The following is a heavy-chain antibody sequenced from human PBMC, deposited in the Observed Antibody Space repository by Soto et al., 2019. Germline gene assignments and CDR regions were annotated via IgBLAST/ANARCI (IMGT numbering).Heavy chain of an antibody. Sequence: GASVKVSCKSSGYTFTSCGISWVRRAPGQGLEWMGWISAYNGNTNYAQKLQGRVTMTTDTSTSTAYMELRSLRSDDTAVYYCAVLLAGAAGTDYWFDPWGQGTLVTVSS. CDR3: AVLLAGAAGTDYWFDP. CDR1: GYTFTSCG. D-gene: IGHD6-13*01. V-gene: IGHV1-18*01. CDR2: ISAYNGNT. J-gene: IGHJ5*02.